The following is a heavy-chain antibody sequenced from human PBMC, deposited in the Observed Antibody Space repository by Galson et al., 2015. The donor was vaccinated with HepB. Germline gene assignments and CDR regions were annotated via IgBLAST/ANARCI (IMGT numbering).Heavy chain of an antibody. Sequence: SLRLSCAASGFTFSSYWMHWVRQAPGKGLVWVSRINSDGSSTSYADSVKGRFTISRDNAKNTLYLQMNSLRAEDTAVYYCASGKVYGSGSYYQNWFDPWGQGTLVTVSS. D-gene: IGHD3-10*01. CDR1: GFTFSSYW. CDR2: INSDGSST. V-gene: IGHV3-74*01. CDR3: ASGKVYGSGSYYQNWFDP. J-gene: IGHJ5*02.